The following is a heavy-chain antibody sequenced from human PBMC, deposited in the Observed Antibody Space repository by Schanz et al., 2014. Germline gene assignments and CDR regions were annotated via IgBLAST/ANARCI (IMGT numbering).Heavy chain of an antibody. CDR3: ARAGYDADNWFDP. J-gene: IGHJ5*02. Sequence: VHLVESGGGLVQPGGSLRLSCAASGITFSSHSFNWVRQAPGKGLEWVGVISYDGSKKSYADSVKGRFTISRDNSKNLLYLQMNSLRAEDTAVYYCARAGYDADNWFDPWGQGTLVTVSS. V-gene: IGHV3-33*08. CDR2: ISYDGSKK. D-gene: IGHD2-2*01. CDR1: GITFSSHS.